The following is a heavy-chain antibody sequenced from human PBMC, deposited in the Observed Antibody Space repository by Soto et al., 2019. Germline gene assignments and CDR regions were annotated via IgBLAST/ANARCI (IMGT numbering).Heavy chain of an antibody. CDR3: ARGRYCLTGRCFPNWFDS. J-gene: IGHJ5*01. CDR1: GDYISTVDYF. V-gene: IGHV4-30-4*08. D-gene: IGHD2-15*01. Sequence: TLSLTCSVSGDYISTVDYFWAWIRQPPGQALEYIGYIYKSATTYYNPSFESRVAISLDTSKSQFSLNVTSVTAADTAVYFCARGRYCLTGRCFPNWFDSWGQGTLVTVSS. CDR2: IYKSATT.